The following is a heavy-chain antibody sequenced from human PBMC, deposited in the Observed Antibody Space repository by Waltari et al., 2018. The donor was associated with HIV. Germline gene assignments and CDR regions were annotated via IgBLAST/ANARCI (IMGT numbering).Heavy chain of an antibody. D-gene: IGHD2-15*01. Sequence: QLQLQESGPGLVKPSETLSLTCTVSVGSISSSGNYWSWIRQPPGKGLEWIGNIYYIGNTYYNPSLKSRLSISVDTSKNQFSLKMTSVTAADTAVYYCARSDKGYNFYFGMDVWGQGTSVTVSS. CDR1: VGSISSSGNY. CDR3: ARSDKGYNFYFGMDV. V-gene: IGHV4-39*01. CDR2: IYYIGNT. J-gene: IGHJ6*02.